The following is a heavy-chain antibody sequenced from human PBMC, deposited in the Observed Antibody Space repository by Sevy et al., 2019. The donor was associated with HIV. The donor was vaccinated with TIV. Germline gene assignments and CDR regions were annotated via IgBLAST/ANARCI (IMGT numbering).Heavy chain of an antibody. D-gene: IGHD6-13*01. CDR1: GGSISSSNYY. V-gene: IGHV4-39*02. CDR2: IYYSGTA. Sequence: SETLSLTCTVSGGSISSSNYYWGWLRQPPRRGLEWIGSIYYSGTANYNPSLKSRVTISVDTSKNHFSLNLSSVTAADTAVYYCARRGGRPLAAPEYFDNWGQGTLVTVSS. CDR3: ARRGGRPLAAPEYFDN. J-gene: IGHJ4*02.